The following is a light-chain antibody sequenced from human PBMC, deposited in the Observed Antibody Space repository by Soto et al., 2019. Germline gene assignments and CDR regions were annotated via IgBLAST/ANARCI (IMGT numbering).Light chain of an antibody. CDR2: DNT. CDR1: SSNIGADYF. Sequence: QSGLTQPPSVAGDPGQRVTISCTGSSSNIGADYFVHWYQQLPGAAPKLLIYDNTNGPSGVPDRFSGSKSGTSATLGITGFQTGDEADYYCGSWDSSLSAYVFGTGTKVPV. CDR3: GSWDSSLSAYV. V-gene: IGLV1-40*01. J-gene: IGLJ1*01.